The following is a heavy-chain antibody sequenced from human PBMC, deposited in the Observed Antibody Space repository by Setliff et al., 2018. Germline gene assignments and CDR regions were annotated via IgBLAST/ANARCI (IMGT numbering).Heavy chain of an antibody. J-gene: IGHJ4*02. CDR3: ACPDILTGLSDY. CDR1: GFFFSGFE. V-gene: IGHV3-48*03. Sequence: GSLRLSCAASGFFFSGFEMNWVRQAPGKGLEWVSYISSSGSTIFYADSVKGRFTISRDNAKKSLYLQMNSLRAEDTAVYYCACPDILTGLSDYWGQGTLVTVSS. D-gene: IGHD3-9*01. CDR2: ISSSGSTI.